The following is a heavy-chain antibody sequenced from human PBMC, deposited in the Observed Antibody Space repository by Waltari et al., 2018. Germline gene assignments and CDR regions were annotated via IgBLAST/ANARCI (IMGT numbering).Heavy chain of an antibody. V-gene: IGHV1-69*12. Sequence: QFQLVQSGAEVKKPGSSVKVSCKASGGTFSTYAISWVRQAPGQGLEWRGGVIPIFGTPNYAPKFQGRLIISADESTSTAYMELSSLRSQDTAVYYGVRDKEVGSASGDINFFDYWGQGTLVAVSS. J-gene: IGHJ4*02. D-gene: IGHD2-15*01. CDR2: VIPIFGTP. CDR1: GGTFSTYA. CDR3: VRDKEVGSASGDINFFDY.